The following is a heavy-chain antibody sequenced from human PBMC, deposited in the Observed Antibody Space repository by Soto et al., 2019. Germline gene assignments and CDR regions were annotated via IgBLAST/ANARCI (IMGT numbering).Heavy chain of an antibody. Sequence: SETLSLTCTVSGGSISSGGYYWSWIRQHPGKGLEWIGYIYYSGSTYYNPSLKCRVTISVDTFKNQFSLKLSSVTAADTAVYYCASSTLYCSGVSCRSAPFDYWGQGTLVTVSS. CDR3: ASSTLYCSGVSCRSAPFDY. J-gene: IGHJ4*02. CDR1: GGSISSGGYY. CDR2: IYYSGST. D-gene: IGHD2-15*01. V-gene: IGHV4-31*03.